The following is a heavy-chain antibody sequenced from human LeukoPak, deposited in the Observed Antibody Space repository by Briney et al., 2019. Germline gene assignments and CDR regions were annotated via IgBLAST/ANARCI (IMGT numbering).Heavy chain of an antibody. Sequence: PSETLSLTCTVSGDSISGYYWSWIRQTPGRGLEWIASIHSSGTTKYNPSLKSRVTMSVDTSKNQFSLRRTSVTAAHTAVYFCARGYFDTSGSSNPFDYWGQGALVTVSS. J-gene: IGHJ4*02. CDR1: GDSISGYY. V-gene: IGHV4-4*09. CDR3: ARGYFDTSGSSNPFDY. CDR2: IHSSGTT. D-gene: IGHD3-22*01.